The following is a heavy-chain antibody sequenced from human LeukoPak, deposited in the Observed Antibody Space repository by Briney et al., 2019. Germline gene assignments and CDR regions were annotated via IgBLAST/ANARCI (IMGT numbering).Heavy chain of an antibody. J-gene: IGHJ4*02. D-gene: IGHD5-18*01. CDR1: GYTFIGFY. V-gene: IGHV1-2*02. CDR2: INPKNGDT. Sequence: ASVKVSCKASGYTFIGFYINWVRQAPGQGLEWMGWINPKNGDTHYAQDFLGRVTMTRDTSISTAYMELSRLTSDDTAVYYCARDGRLRNGYDNFYIWGQGTLVTVSS. CDR3: ARDGRLRNGYDNFYI.